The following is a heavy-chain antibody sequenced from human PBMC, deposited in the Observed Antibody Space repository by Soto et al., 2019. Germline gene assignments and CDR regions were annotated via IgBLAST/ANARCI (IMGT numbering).Heavy chain of an antibody. V-gene: IGHV3-30-3*01. CDR3: ARAGCDGGTCYTLVGLRYGMDV. J-gene: IGHJ6*02. Sequence: QVQLVESGGGVVQPGRSLRLSCAASGFTFSNYAMYWVRQAPGKGLEWVAVISYDGNNKYYADSVKVRFTICRDNSKNTLYLQMDSLRAEDTAVYYCARAGCDGGTCYTLVGLRYGMDVWGQGTTVTVSS. CDR2: ISYDGNNK. CDR1: GFTFSNYA. D-gene: IGHD2-15*01.